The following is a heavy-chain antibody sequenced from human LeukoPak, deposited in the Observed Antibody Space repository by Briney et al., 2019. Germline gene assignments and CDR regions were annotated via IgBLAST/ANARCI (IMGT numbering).Heavy chain of an antibody. CDR2: INHSGST. V-gene: IGHV4-34*01. Sequence: SETLSLTCAVYGGSFSGYYWSWIRQPPGKGLEWIGEINHSGSTNYNPSLKSRVTISVDTSKNQFSLKLSSVTAADTAVYYCARGGRSYDFWSGYYPGYFDYWGQGTLVTVSS. J-gene: IGHJ4*02. CDR1: GGSFSGYY. D-gene: IGHD3-3*01. CDR3: ARGGRSYDFWSGYYPGYFDY.